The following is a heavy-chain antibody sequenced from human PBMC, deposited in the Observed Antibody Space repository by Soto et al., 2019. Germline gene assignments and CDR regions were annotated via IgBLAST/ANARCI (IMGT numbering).Heavy chain of an antibody. Sequence: TGGSLRLSCAASGFTFSSYAMSWVRQALGKGLEWVSAISGSGGSTYYADSVKGRFTISRDNSKNTLYLQMNSLRAEDTAVYYCAKVVTMIVVVPDYWGQGTLVTVSS. D-gene: IGHD3-22*01. CDR3: AKVVTMIVVVPDY. CDR1: GFTFSSYA. J-gene: IGHJ4*02. V-gene: IGHV3-23*01. CDR2: ISGSGGST.